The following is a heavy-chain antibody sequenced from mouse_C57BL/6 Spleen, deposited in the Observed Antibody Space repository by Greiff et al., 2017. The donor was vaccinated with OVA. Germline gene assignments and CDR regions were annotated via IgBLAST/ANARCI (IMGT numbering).Heavy chain of an antibody. CDR3: AGYSNYNYAMDY. CDR1: GYSFTDYN. V-gene: IGHV1-39*01. Sequence: VQLKESGPELVKPGASVKISCKASGYSFTDYNMNWVKQSNGKSLEWIGVINPNYGTTSYNQKFKGKATLTVDQSSSTAYMQLNSLTSEDSAVYYCAGYSNYNYAMDYWGQGTSVTVSS. CDR2: INPNYGTT. D-gene: IGHD2-5*01. J-gene: IGHJ4*01.